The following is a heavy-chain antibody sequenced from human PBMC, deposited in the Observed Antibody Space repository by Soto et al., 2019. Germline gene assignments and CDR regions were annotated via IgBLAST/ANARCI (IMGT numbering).Heavy chain of an antibody. D-gene: IGHD1-26*01. J-gene: IGHJ4*02. CDR2: ISYDASDQ. Sequence: GLSCVSSGFTFINYGMQRDHKTPRKGMEWLSLISYDASDQYSADSAKARFTITRDNSKNALYLQMNRLRGEDTAVYYCATEVGARYWGQGTLVTVSS. CDR3: ATEVGARY. V-gene: IGHV3-30*03. CDR1: GFTFINYG.